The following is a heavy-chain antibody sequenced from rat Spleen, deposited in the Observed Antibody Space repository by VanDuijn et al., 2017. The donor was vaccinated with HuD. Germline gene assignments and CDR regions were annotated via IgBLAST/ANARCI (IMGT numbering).Heavy chain of an antibody. D-gene: IGHD1-9*01. J-gene: IGHJ2*01. V-gene: IGHV5-7*01. CDR2: ISYDGSST. CDR3: ARHLYYGYTLFDY. Sequence: EVQLVESGGGLVQPGRSLKLSCAASGFTFSDYNMAWVRQAPKKGLEWVATISYDGSSTYYRDSVKGRFTISRDNAKSTLYLQMDSLRSEDTATYYCARHLYYGYTLFDYWGQGVMVTVSS. CDR1: GFTFSDYN.